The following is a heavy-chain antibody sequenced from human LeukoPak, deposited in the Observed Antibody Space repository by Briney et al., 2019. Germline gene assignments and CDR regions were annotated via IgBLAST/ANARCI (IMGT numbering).Heavy chain of an antibody. CDR3: TRGAYGGNSTPYGMDV. V-gene: IGHV3-49*04. CDR2: IRSKAYGGTT. J-gene: IGHJ6*02. D-gene: IGHD4-23*01. CDR1: GFTFGDYA. Sequence: GGSLRLSCTASGFTFGDYAMSWVRQAPGKGLEWVGFIRSKAYGGTTEYAASVKGRFTISRDDSKSIAYLQMNSLKTEDTAVYYCTRGAYGGNSTPYGMDVWGQGTTVTVSS.